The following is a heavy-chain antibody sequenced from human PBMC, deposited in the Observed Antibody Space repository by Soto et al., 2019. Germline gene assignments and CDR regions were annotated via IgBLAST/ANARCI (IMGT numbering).Heavy chain of an antibody. CDR3: ARRGGVATNALDI. V-gene: IGHV4-39*01. CDR1: GGSISSSSYY. CDR2: IYYSGST. D-gene: IGHD5-12*01. J-gene: IGHJ3*02. Sequence: SETPSLTCTVSGGSISSSSYYWGWIRQPPGKGLEWIGIIYYSGSTYYNPSLKSRVTISVDTSKNQFSLKLSSVTAADTAVYYCARRGGVATNALDIWGQGTMVTVSS.